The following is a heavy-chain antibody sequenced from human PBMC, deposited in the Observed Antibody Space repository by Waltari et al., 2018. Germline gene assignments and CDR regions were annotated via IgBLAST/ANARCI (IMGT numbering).Heavy chain of an antibody. CDR3: ATSMAGAGKGRGWGDA. Sequence: EVQLVESGGGLIQPGGSLRLSCAASGFTVRNYMSWDRQAPGKGLEWVSGIYTGGSTDYAEAVKGRCTIARDNSKNTRYLKMNSRRAEDTAGYYCATSMAGAGKGRGWGDAWGQGTRVTVSS. CDR1: GFTVRNY. J-gene: IGHJ5*02. D-gene: IGHD6-19*01. V-gene: IGHV3-53*01. CDR2: IYTGGST.